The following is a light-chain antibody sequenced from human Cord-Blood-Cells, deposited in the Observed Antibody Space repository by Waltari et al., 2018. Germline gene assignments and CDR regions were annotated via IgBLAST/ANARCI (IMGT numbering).Light chain of an antibody. CDR2: GAS. CDR1: QSVSSSY. CDR3: QQYGSSPIT. Sequence: EIVLTQERVTLSSSPGERASLSCRASQSVSSSYLAWYQQKPGQAPRLLIYGASSRATGIPDRFSGSGSGTSFTLSISRLEPEDFAVYYCQQYGSSPITFGQGTRLEIK. V-gene: IGKV3-20*01. J-gene: IGKJ5*01.